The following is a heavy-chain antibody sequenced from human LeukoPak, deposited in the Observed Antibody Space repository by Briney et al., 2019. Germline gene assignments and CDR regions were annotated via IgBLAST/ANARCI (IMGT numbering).Heavy chain of an antibody. CDR2: INAGNGNT. D-gene: IGHD3-10*01. V-gene: IGHV1-3*01. Sequence: GASVKVSCKASGFELIHNGISWVRQAPGQGLEWMGWINAGNGNTKYSQKFQGRVTITRDTSASTAYMELSSLRSEDTAVYYCARPYGSGSYSNWFDPWGQGTLDTVSS. CDR3: ARPYGSGSYSNWFDP. CDR1: GFELIHNG. J-gene: IGHJ5*02.